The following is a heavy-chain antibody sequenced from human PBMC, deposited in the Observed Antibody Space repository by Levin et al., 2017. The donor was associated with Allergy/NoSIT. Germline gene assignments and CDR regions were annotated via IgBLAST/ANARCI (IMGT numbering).Heavy chain of an antibody. V-gene: IGHV4-39*01. D-gene: IGHD6-6*01. CDR2: IYYSGST. CDR3: ARQSSSRRGWGFDYYYYGMDV. Sequence: SQTLSLTCTVSGGSISSSSYYWGWIRQPPGKGLEWIGSIYYSGSTYYNPSLKSRVTISVDTSKNQFSLKLSSVTAADTAVYYCARQSSSRRGWGFDYYYYGMDVWGQGTTVTVSS. CDR1: GGSISSSSYY. J-gene: IGHJ6*02.